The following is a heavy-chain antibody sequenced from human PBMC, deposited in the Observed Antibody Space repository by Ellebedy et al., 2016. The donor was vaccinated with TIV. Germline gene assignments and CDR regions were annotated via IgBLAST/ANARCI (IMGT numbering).Heavy chain of an antibody. CDR2: IKQDGSEK. CDR3: ARLQMTTTFNWFDP. V-gene: IGHV3-7*03. D-gene: IGHD4-17*01. Sequence: GESLTISXAASGFTFSSYWMSWVRQAPGKGLEWVANIKQDGSEKYYVDSVKGRFTISRDNAKNSLYLQMNSLRAEDTAVYYCARLQMTTTFNWFDPWGQGTLVTVSS. CDR1: GFTFSSYW. J-gene: IGHJ5*02.